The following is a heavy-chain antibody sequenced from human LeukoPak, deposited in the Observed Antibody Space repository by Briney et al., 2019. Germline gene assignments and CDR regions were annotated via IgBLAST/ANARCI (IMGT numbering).Heavy chain of an antibody. J-gene: IGHJ4*02. D-gene: IGHD5-24*01. CDR1: GASISTYS. CDR3: ARDVYGPTDY. V-gene: IGHV4-59*06. CDR2: IYYSGST. Sequence: KASETLSLTCTVSGASISTYSWNWIRQAPGRGLEWIGYIYYSGSTYYNPSLKSRVTISIDTSKNQFSLKLSSVTAADTAVYYCARDVYGPTDYWGQGTLVTVSS.